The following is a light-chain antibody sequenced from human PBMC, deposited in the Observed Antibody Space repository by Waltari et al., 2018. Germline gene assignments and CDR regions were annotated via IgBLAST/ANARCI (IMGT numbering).Light chain of an antibody. CDR2: DAS. CDR1: QDISNY. Sequence: DIQMTQSPSSLSASVGDRVTITCQASQDISNYLNWYQQKPGKAPKLLIYDASNLETGVPSMFSGSGSGTDFTFTISILQPEDISTYYCQQNDDLPPTFGPGTKVDIK. V-gene: IGKV1-33*01. CDR3: QQNDDLPPT. J-gene: IGKJ3*01.